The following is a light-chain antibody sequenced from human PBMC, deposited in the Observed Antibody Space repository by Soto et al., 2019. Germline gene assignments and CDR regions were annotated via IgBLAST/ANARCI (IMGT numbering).Light chain of an antibody. CDR1: QSVSSTN. Sequence: EIVLTQSPGPLSLSPGERATLSCRASQSVSSTNLAWYQQKPGQAPRLLNYGVSSRATGIPDRLSGSGSGTDFTLTISRLEPEDFAVYYCQQYGSSITFGQGTRLEIK. J-gene: IGKJ5*01. CDR3: QQYGSSIT. V-gene: IGKV3-20*01. CDR2: GVS.